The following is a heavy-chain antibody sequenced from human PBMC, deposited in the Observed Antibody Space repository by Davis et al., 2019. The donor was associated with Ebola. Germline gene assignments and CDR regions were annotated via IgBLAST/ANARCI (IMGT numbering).Heavy chain of an antibody. CDR2: ITFDTSTI. V-gene: IGHV3-48*02. CDR1: GSTFSGSA. CDR3: ARGRDHAFDI. Sequence: PGGSLRLSCAASGSTFSGSAMNWVRQAPGKALEWVAFITFDTSTIYYADSVRGRFTISRDNAKNSLYLHMNSLRDEDTAVYYCARGRDHAFDIWGQGTMVAVSS. J-gene: IGHJ3*02.